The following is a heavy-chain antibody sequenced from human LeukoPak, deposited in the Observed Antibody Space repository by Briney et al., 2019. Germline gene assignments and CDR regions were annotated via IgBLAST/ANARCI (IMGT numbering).Heavy chain of an antibody. D-gene: IGHD3-3*01. Sequence: GGSLRLSCAASGFTFSSYSMNWVRQAPGKGLEWVSYISSSSSTIYYADSVKGRFTISRDNAKNSLYLQMNSLRAEDTAVYYCARVKGITIFGVTHNWFDPWGQGTLVTVSS. V-gene: IGHV3-48*01. CDR3: ARVKGITIFGVTHNWFDP. CDR2: ISSSSSTI. J-gene: IGHJ5*02. CDR1: GFTFSSYS.